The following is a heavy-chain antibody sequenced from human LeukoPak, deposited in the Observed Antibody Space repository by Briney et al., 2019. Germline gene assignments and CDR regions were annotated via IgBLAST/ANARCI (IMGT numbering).Heavy chain of an antibody. CDR3: AREGVGGEFDY. D-gene: IGHD3-10*01. CDR1: GGTFSGYA. Sequence: SVKVSCKASGGTFSGYAINWVRQAPGRGLVWMGRIIPIFGTANYAQKFQGRVTITTDESTSTAYMELSSLRSEDAAVYYCAREGVGGEFDYWGQGTLVTVSS. V-gene: IGHV1-69*05. J-gene: IGHJ4*02. CDR2: IIPIFGTA.